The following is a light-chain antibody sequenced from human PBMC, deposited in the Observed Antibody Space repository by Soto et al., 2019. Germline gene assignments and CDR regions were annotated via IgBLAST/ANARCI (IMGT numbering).Light chain of an antibody. V-gene: IGKV3-11*01. Sequence: EIVLTPSPATLSLSPGERAALSCRASQSVSNYLAWYQQKPGQAPRLLIYDASNRATDIPARFSGSGSGTDFTLTISRLEPEDFAVYDCQQRSNWQELTFGGGTKVDIK. CDR1: QSVSNY. J-gene: IGKJ4*01. CDR3: QQRSNWQELT. CDR2: DAS.